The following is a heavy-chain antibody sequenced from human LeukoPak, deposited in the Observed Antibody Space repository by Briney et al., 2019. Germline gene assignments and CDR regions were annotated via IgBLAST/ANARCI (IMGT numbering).Heavy chain of an antibody. Sequence: GRSLRLSCAASGFTFSSYGMHWVRQAPGKGLEWVAVIWYDGSNKFYADSVKGRFTTSRDNSKNTLYLQMNSLRAEDTAVYYCARDRAAADLDYWGQGTLVTVSS. D-gene: IGHD6-13*01. CDR2: IWYDGSNK. J-gene: IGHJ4*02. V-gene: IGHV3-33*01. CDR1: GFTFSSYG. CDR3: ARDRAAADLDY.